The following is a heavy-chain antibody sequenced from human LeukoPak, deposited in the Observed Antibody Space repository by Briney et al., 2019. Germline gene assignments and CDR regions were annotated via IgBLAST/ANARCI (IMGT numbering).Heavy chain of an antibody. CDR3: ARDPDVGYYFDY. V-gene: IGHV1-3*01. CDR1: GYTFTSYA. Sequence: ASVKVSCKASGYTFTSYAMRWVRQAPGQRLEWMGWINAGNGNTKYSQKFQGRVTITRDTSASTAYMELSSLRSEDTAVCYCARDPDVGYYFDYWGQGTLVTVSS. CDR2: INAGNGNT. J-gene: IGHJ4*02.